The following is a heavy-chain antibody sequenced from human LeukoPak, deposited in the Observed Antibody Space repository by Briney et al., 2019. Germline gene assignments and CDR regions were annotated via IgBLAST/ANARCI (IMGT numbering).Heavy chain of an antibody. D-gene: IGHD6-19*01. Sequence: ASVKVSCKASGYTFTGYYMHWVRQAPGQGLEWMGWINPNSGGTNYAQKFRGRVTMTRDTSISTACMELSRLRSDDTAVYYCVTVAGREYNWFDPWGQGTLVTVSS. CDR2: INPNSGGT. V-gene: IGHV1-2*02. CDR3: VTVAGREYNWFDP. CDR1: GYTFTGYY. J-gene: IGHJ5*02.